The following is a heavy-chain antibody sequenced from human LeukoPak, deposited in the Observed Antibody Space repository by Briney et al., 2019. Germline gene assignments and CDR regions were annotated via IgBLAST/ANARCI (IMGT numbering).Heavy chain of an antibody. CDR1: GYSFTNYW. Sequence: NRGESLKISCKGSGYSFTNYWIAWVRQMPGKGLEWLGIIYPGDSDTRYSPSFQGHVTISADKSISAAYLYWSSLEASDTALYYCARATNRYNWLDPWGQGTLVIVSS. D-gene: IGHD1-14*01. J-gene: IGHJ5*02. CDR2: IYPGDSDT. V-gene: IGHV5-51*01. CDR3: ARATNRYNWLDP.